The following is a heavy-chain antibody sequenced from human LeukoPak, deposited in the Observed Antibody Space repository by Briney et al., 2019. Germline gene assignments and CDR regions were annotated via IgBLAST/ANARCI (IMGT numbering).Heavy chain of an antibody. CDR2: INPNTGDT. CDR1: GYTFTGYY. J-gene: IGHJ4*02. V-gene: IGHV1-2*02. CDR3: ARVASAVYSDY. Sequence: ASVKVSCKASGYTFTGYYMHWVRQAPGQGLEWMGWINPNTGDTNYAQKFQGRVTMSRDTSISTAYMELSKLRSDDTAVYYCARVASAVYSDYWGQGTLVTVSS.